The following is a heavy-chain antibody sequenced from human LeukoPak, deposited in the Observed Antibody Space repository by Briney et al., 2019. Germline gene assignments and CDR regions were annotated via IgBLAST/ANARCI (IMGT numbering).Heavy chain of an antibody. D-gene: IGHD3-10*02. J-gene: IGHJ4*02. CDR1: GSSLTTTYY. V-gene: IGHV4-38-2*02. CDR2: VFQLQTVRT. CDR3: ARVLNVPKFIDS. Sequence: SETLSLTCTDSGSSLTTTYYWAWFRQPPGKGLEWIATVFQLQTVRTFYNPSLESRVTMSLDTSQNQFSLNLTSVTAADTALYFCARVLNVPKFIDSWGQGTLVTVSS.